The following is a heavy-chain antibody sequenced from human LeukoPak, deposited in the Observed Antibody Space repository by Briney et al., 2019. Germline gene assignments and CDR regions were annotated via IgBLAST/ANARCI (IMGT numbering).Heavy chain of an antibody. CDR2: IIPILGIA. CDR1: GGTFSSYA. Sequence: GASVKVSCKASGGTFSSYAISWVRQAPGQGLEWMGRIIPILGIANYAQKFQGRVTITADKSTSTAYMELSSLRSEDTAVYYCARGAAVAATSGMDYWGQGTLVTVSS. CDR3: ARGAAVAATSGMDY. V-gene: IGHV1-69*04. J-gene: IGHJ4*02. D-gene: IGHD2-15*01.